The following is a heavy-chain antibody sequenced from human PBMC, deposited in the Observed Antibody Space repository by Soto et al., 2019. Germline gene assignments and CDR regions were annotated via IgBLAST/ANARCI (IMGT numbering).Heavy chain of an antibody. V-gene: IGHV4-59*08. CDR1: GGSISSYY. J-gene: IGHJ4*02. CDR3: ARHPPPYSSSWYYFDY. CDR2: IYYSGST. Sequence: QVQLQESGPGLVKPSETLSLTCTVSGGSISSYYWSWIRQPPGQGLEWIGYIYYSGSTNYNPSLKSRLTISVDTSKNQFSLKLSSVTAADTAVYYCARHPPPYSSSWYYFDYWGQGTLVTVSS. D-gene: IGHD6-13*01.